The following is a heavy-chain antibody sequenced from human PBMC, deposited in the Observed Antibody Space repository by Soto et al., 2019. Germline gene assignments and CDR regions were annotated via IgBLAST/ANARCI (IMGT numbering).Heavy chain of an antibody. CDR2: IKSDWTVT. CDR1: GITFSTYR. D-gene: IGHD3-3*01. V-gene: IGHV3-74*01. J-gene: IGHJ4*02. CDR3: ARENYDFWSGYYLDY. Sequence: EVQLVESGGGLVQPGGSLRLSCVVSGITFSTYRMHWVRQAPGKGLVWVSHIKSDWTVTNYTDSVRGRFSISRVNAKNTLFLQMNSLRADDTAVYYCARENYDFWSGYYLDYWGQGTMVTVSS.